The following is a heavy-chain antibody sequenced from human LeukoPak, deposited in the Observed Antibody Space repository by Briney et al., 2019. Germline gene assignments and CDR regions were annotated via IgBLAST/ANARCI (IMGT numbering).Heavy chain of an antibody. D-gene: IGHD3-10*01. CDR2: IDDYGGST. V-gene: IGHV3-23*01. CDR3: AKRFGGGEFDY. Sequence: PGGSLRLSCAASGFTFSSYAMSWVRQAPGKGLEWVSFIDDYGGSTYYADSVKGRSTISRDNSKNTLYLQMNSLRAEDTAVYYCAKRFGGGEFDYWGQGTVVTVSS. CDR1: GFTFSSYA. J-gene: IGHJ4*02.